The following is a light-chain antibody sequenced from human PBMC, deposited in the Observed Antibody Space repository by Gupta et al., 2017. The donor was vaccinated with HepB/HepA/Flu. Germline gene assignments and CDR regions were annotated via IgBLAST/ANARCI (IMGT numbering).Light chain of an antibody. CDR1: QSVSSY. CDR3: QQHSNWPPIT. Sequence: EIVLTQSPATLSLSPGERATLSCRASQSVSSYLAWYQQKPGQAPRLLIYDASNRATGIPARFSGSGCGRDFTLTISSREPEDFAVYYCQQHSNWPPITFGRGTKVEIK. J-gene: IGKJ4*01. V-gene: IGKV3-11*02. CDR2: DAS.